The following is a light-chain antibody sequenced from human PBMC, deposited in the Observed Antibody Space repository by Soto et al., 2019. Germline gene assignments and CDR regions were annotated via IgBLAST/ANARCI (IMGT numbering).Light chain of an antibody. V-gene: IGKV3-15*01. CDR1: QSVSID. CDR2: GAS. Sequence: EIVMTQSPATLSVSPGEGATLSCRASQSVSIDLAWYQQKPGQAPRLLIFGASTRAAGIPARFSGSGSGTDFTLTISSLQSEDLAVYYCQQYNNWPPWTFGQGTKVDIK. J-gene: IGKJ1*01. CDR3: QQYNNWPPWT.